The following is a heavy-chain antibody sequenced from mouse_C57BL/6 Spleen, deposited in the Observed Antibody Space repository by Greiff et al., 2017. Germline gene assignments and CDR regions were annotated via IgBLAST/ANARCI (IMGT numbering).Heavy chain of an antibody. V-gene: IGHV2-2*01. Sequence: QVQLKESGPGLVQPSQSLSITCTVSGFSLTSYGVHWVRQSPGKGLEWLGVIWSGGSTDYNAAFISRLSISKDNSKSQVFLKMNSLQADDTAIYYCARNTGPYYSRYFDVWGTGTTVTVSS. CDR2: IWSGGST. CDR1: GFSLTSYG. CDR3: ARNTGPYYSRYFDV. J-gene: IGHJ1*03. D-gene: IGHD2-12*01.